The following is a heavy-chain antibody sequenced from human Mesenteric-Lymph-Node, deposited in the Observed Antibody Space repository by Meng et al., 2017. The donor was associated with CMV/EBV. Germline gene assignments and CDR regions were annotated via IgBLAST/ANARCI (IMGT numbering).Heavy chain of an antibody. J-gene: IGHJ4*02. Sequence: ASVKVSCKASGYTFTGYYMHWVRQAPGQGLEWMGWINPNSGGTNYAQKFQGRVTMTRDTSISTAYMELSRLRSDDTAVYYCARDIVGATTAPGYWGQGTLVTVSS. CDR2: INPNSGGT. D-gene: IGHD1-26*01. CDR3: ARDIVGATTAPGY. V-gene: IGHV1-2*02. CDR1: GYTFTGYY.